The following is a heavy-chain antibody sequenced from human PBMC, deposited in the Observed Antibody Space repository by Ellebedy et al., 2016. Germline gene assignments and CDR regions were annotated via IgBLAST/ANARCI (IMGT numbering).Heavy chain of an antibody. CDR3: ARFSYDTTGFYFGGNDAFDI. D-gene: IGHD3-22*01. Sequence: DSVKGRFTISRDNSKNALYLQMDSLRAEDTAVYYCARFSYDTTGFYFGGNDAFDIWGRGTMVAVSS. J-gene: IGHJ3*02. V-gene: IGHV3-30*07.